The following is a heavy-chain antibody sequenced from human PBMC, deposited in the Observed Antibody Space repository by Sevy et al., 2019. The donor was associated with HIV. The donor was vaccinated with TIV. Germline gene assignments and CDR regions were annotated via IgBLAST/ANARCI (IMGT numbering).Heavy chain of an antibody. CDR3: ARDCNSNTCLWGLDV. J-gene: IGHJ6*02. V-gene: IGHV3-7*03. CDR2: IKVDGSEK. CDR1: GFTFSRYW. D-gene: IGHD2-2*01. Sequence: GGSLRLSCAASGFTFSRYWMSWVRQAPGKGLEWMANIKVDGSEKYYVDSVKGRFTISRDNAKNSLYLQMNSLRAEDTAVYYCARDCNSNTCLWGLDVWGQGTTVTVSS.